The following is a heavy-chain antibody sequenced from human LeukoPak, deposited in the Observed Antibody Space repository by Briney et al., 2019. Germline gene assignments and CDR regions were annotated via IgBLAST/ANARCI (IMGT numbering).Heavy chain of an antibody. CDR3: AIECSSRRSKVVCWYFLL. J-gene: IGHJ4*02. Sequence: SAKVSCEVSVYTPTELSMHSVRQAPGRGLEWMEGFDPEDGETIYTQKIQCRVTMTEDTSTDTAYMELRSLRSEDRAVYYCAIECSSRRSKVVCWYFLLWGQGALVTVSS. CDR2: FDPEDGET. D-gene: IGHD6-13*01. CDR1: VYTPTELS. V-gene: IGHV1-24*01.